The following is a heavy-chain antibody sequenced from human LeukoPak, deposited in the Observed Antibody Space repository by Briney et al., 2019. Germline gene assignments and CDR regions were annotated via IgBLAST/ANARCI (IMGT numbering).Heavy chain of an antibody. CDR2: ISSSSSYI. CDR3: ASHSSSWYGLYDY. D-gene: IGHD6-13*01. J-gene: IGHJ4*02. V-gene: IGHV3-21*01. CDR1: GFTFSSYS. Sequence: PGGSLRLSCAASGFTFSSYSMNWVRQAPGKGLEWVSSISSSSSYIYYADSVKGRFTISRDNAKNSLYLQMNSLRAEDTAVYYCASHSSSWYGLYDYWGQETLVTVSS.